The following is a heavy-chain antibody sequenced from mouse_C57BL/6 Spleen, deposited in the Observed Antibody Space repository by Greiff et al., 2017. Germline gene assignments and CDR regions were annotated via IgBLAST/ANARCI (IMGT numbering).Heavy chain of an antibody. J-gene: IGHJ4*01. CDR2: IHPNSGST. CDR3: ASYYYGSSYDAMDY. D-gene: IGHD1-1*01. V-gene: IGHV1-64*01. Sequence: QVQLQQPGAELVKPGASVKLSCKASGYTFTSYWMHWVKQRPGQGLEWSGMIHPNSGSTNYNEKFKSKATLTVDKSSSTAYMQLSSLTSEDSAVYYCASYYYGSSYDAMDYWGQGTSVTVSS. CDR1: GYTFTSYW.